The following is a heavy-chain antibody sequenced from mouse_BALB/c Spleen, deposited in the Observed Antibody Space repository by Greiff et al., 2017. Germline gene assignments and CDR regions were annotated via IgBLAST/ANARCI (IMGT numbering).Heavy chain of an antibody. D-gene: IGHD2-4*01. J-gene: IGHJ2*01. CDR2: IDPANGNT. V-gene: IGHV14-3*02. CDR3: ASDYDDSFDY. CDR1: GFNIKDTY. Sequence: EVKLMESGAELVRSGASVKLSCTASGFNIKDTYMHWVKQRPEQGLEWIGRIDPANGNTKYDPKFQGKATITADTSSNTAYLQLSSLTSEDTAVYYCASDYDDSFDYWGQGTTLTVSS.